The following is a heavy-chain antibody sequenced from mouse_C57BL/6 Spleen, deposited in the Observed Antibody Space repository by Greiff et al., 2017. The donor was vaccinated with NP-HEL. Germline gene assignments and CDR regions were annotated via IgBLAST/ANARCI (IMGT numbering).Heavy chain of an antibody. Sequence: QVQLQQSGPELVKPGASVKISCKASGYAFSSSWMNWVKQRPGKGLEWIGRIYPGDGDTNYNGKFKGKATLTADKSSSTAYMQLSSLTSEDSAVYFCARSYYSSSYDYAMDYWGQGTSVTVSS. CDR1: GYAFSSSW. D-gene: IGHD1-1*01. V-gene: IGHV1-82*01. J-gene: IGHJ4*01. CDR2: IYPGDGDT. CDR3: ARSYYSSSYDYAMDY.